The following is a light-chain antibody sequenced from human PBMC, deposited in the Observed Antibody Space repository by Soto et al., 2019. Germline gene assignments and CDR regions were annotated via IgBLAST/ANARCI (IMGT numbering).Light chain of an antibody. CDR2: DAS. J-gene: IGKJ2*01. Sequence: EIVLTQSPATLSLSPGERATLSCRASQSVSSYLAWYQQKPGQAPRLLIYDASNRATGIPARFSGSGSGTDFTLTISSLAPEDFADYYCQQRSTWPYTFGQGTKLEIK. CDR1: QSVSSY. CDR3: QQRSTWPYT. V-gene: IGKV3-11*01.